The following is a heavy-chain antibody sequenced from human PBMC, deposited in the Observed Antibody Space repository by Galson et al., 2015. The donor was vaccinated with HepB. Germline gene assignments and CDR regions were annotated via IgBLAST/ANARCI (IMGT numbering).Heavy chain of an antibody. CDR2: VTGNDGGT. V-gene: IGHV3-23*01. CDR3: TRAINNAFDV. CDR1: GFTFRSYV. J-gene: IGHJ3*01. D-gene: IGHD2/OR15-2a*01. Sequence: PRLSCAASGFTFRSYVMGWVRQAPGKGLEWVSLVTGNDGGTYYADSVKGRFTISRDNSKNTLYLQMNSLRAEDTAVYYCTRAINNAFDVWGQGTMVTVSS.